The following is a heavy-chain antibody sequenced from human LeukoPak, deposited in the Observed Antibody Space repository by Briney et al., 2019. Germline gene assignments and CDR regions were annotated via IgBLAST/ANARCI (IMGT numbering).Heavy chain of an antibody. CDR3: ARDPPRVVTTTEDY. CDR2: INTNTGNP. J-gene: IGHJ4*02. D-gene: IGHD3-22*01. Sequence: ASVKVSCKDSGYTFTSNAMNWVRQAPGQGLEWMGWINTNTGNPTYAQGFTGRFVFSLDTSVSTAYLQISGLKAEDTAVYYCARDPPRVVTTTEDYWGQGTLVTVSS. CDR1: GYTFTSNA. V-gene: IGHV7-4-1*02.